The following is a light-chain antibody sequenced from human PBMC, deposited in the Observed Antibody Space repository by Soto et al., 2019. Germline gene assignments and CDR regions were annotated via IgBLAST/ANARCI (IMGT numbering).Light chain of an antibody. V-gene: IGLV2-11*01. CDR1: SSDVGDYNY. CDR3: CSFAGSYTFWV. Sequence: QSALTQPRSVSGSPGQSVTISCTGTSSDVGDYNYVSWYQQYPGKAPQLVLYDVSKRPSGVPDRFSGSKSGNTASLTISGLQAEDDVDYYGCSFAGSYTFWVFGGGTKLTVL. J-gene: IGLJ3*02. CDR2: DVS.